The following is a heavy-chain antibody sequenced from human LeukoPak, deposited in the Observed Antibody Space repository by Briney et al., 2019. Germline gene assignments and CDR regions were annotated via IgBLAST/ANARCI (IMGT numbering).Heavy chain of an antibody. J-gene: IGHJ5*02. CDR3: AKGPYYDFWSGIRNWFDP. D-gene: IGHD3-3*01. V-gene: IGHV3-74*01. CDR1: GFTFSSYW. Sequence: GGSLRLSCAASGFTFSSYWMHWVRQAPGKGLVWVSRINSDGSSTSYADSVKGRFTISRDNAKNSLYLQMNSLRAEDTAVYYCAKGPYYDFWSGIRNWFDPWGQGTLVTVSS. CDR2: INSDGSST.